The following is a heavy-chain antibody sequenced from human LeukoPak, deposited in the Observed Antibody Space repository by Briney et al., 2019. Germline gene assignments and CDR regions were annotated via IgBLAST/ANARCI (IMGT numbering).Heavy chain of an antibody. CDR1: GGTFSSYA. V-gene: IGHV1-18*01. Sequence: ASVKVSCKASGGTFSSYAISWVRQAPGQGLEWMGWISAYNGNTNYAQKLQGRVTMTTDTSTSTAYMELRSLRSDDTAVYYCASVITTMVRGVTKELDYWGQGTLVTVSS. J-gene: IGHJ4*02. D-gene: IGHD3-10*01. CDR2: ISAYNGNT. CDR3: ASVITTMVRGVTKELDY.